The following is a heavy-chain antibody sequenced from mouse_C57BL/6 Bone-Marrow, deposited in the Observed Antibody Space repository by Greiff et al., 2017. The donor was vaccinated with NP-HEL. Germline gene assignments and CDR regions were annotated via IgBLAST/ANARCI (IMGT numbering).Heavy chain of an antibody. D-gene: IGHD1-1*01. J-gene: IGHJ1*03. V-gene: IGHV5-6*01. CDR2: ISSGGSYT. CDR3: AKPPYYYGSSPYWYFDV. CDR1: GFTFSSYG. Sequence: VQLQQSGGDLVKPGGSLKLSCAASGFTFSSYGMSWVRQTPDKRLEWVATISSGGSYTYYPDSVKGRFTISRDNAKNTLYLQMSSLKSEDTAMYYCAKPPYYYGSSPYWYFDVWGTGTTVTVSS.